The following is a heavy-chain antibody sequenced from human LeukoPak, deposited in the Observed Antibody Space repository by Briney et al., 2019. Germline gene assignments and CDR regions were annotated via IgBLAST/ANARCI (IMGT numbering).Heavy chain of an antibody. Sequence: PGGSLRLSCAASGFTFSSYGMHWVRQAPGKGLEWVAFIRYDGSNKYYADSVKGRFTISRDNSKNTLYLQMNSLRAEDTAVYYCAKSPRPWGQTPYYFDYWGQGTLVTVSS. CDR1: GFTFSSYG. V-gene: IGHV3-30*02. D-gene: IGHD1-26*01. CDR3: AKSPRPWGQTPYYFDY. J-gene: IGHJ4*02. CDR2: IRYDGSNK.